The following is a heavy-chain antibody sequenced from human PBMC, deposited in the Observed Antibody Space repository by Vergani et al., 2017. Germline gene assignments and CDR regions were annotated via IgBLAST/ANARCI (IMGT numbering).Heavy chain of an antibody. Sequence: EVQLLESGGGLVQPGGSLRLSCAASGFTFSSYAMSWVRQAPGKGLEWVSAMSGSGGSTYYADSWKGRFTISRDNSKNTLYLQMNSLRAEDTAVYYCAKDVNYYDSSGVDYWGQGTLVTVSS. J-gene: IGHJ4*02. V-gene: IGHV3-23*01. D-gene: IGHD3-22*01. CDR2: MSGSGGST. CDR1: GFTFSSYA. CDR3: AKDVNYYDSSGVDY.